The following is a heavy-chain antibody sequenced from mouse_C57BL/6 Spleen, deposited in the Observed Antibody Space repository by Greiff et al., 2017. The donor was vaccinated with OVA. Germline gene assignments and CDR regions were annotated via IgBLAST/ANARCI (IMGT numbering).Heavy chain of an antibody. CDR3: AKRSYGYPYAMDY. D-gene: IGHD2-2*01. J-gene: IGHJ4*01. CDR2: ICGGGST. CDR1: GFSLTSYG. Sequence: QVQLKQSGPGLVAPSQSLSITCPVSGFSLTSYGVDWVRQPPGKGLEWLGVICGGGSTNYNSALMYRLSISKDNSKSQVFLKMNSLQTDDTAMYYCAKRSYGYPYAMDYWGQGTSVTVSS. V-gene: IGHV2-9*01.